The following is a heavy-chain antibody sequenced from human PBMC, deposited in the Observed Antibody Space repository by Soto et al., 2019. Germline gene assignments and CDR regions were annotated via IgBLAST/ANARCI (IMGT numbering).Heavy chain of an antibody. Sequence: TSETLSLTCTVSGGSISSYYWSWIRQPPGKGLEWIGYIYYSGSTNYNPSLKSRVTISVDTSKNQFSLKLSSVTAADTAVYYCARALILTGYYIHDAFDIWGQGTMVTFS. V-gene: IGHV4-59*01. CDR3: ARALILTGYYIHDAFDI. CDR1: GGSISSYY. D-gene: IGHD3-9*01. CDR2: IYYSGST. J-gene: IGHJ3*02.